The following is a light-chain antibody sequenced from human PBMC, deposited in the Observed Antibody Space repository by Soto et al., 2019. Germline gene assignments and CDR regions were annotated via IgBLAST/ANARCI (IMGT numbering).Light chain of an antibody. CDR3: LQRSNWPLT. J-gene: IGKJ4*01. CDR1: QSVGSS. Sequence: EIELTQSPATLSLSPGERATLSCRASQSVGSSLGWYQQKPGQAPRLLIYDASNRATGIPARFSGSGSGTDFTLTISSLEPEDFAVYYCLQRSNWPLTFGGGTKVEI. V-gene: IGKV3-11*01. CDR2: DAS.